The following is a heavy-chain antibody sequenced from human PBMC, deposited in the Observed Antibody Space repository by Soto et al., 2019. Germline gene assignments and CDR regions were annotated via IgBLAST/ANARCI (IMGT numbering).Heavy chain of an antibody. D-gene: IGHD1-26*01. CDR1: GFTFSSYP. CDR2: ISYDVSTK. CDR3: ARGRGSYSFDY. V-gene: IGHV3-30-3*01. J-gene: IGHJ4*02. Sequence: QVHLVESGGGVVQPGRSLRLSCAASGFTFSSYPMHWVRQAPGKGLEWVAIISYDVSTKYYAGSVKGRFTISRDKSKNTLYLQMNSLTAEDTAVYYCARGRGSYSFDYWGQGTLVTVSS.